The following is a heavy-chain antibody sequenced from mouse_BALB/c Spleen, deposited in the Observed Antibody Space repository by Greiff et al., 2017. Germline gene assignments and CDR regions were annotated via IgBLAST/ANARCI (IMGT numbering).Heavy chain of an antibody. CDR2: IWSGGST. V-gene: IGHV2-2*02. CDR1: GFSLTSYG. CDR3: ARKGGYYDSYYYAMDY. Sequence: VQLQQSGPGLVQPSQSLSITCTVSGFSLTSYGVHWVRQSPGKGLEWLGVIWSGGSTDYNAAFISRLSISKDNSKSQVFFKMNSLQANDTAIYYCARKGGYYDSYYYAMDYWGQGTSVTVSS. J-gene: IGHJ4*01. D-gene: IGHD2-4*01.